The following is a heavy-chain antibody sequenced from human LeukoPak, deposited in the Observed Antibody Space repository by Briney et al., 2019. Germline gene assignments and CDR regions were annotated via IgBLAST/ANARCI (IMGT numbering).Heavy chain of an antibody. V-gene: IGHV5-51*01. CDR1: GYTFSSYW. Sequence: GESLKISCEGSGYTFSSYWIAWVRQMPGKGLEYMGIIYPGDLDTRYSPSFQGQVTISVDKSISTAYLQWSSLKASDTAMYYCARLRYYYDSSGYPDYWGQGTLVTVSS. CDR2: IYPGDLDT. J-gene: IGHJ4*02. D-gene: IGHD3-22*01. CDR3: ARLRYYYDSSGYPDY.